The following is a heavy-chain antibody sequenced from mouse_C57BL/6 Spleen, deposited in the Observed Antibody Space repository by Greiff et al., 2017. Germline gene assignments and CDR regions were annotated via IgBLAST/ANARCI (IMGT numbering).Heavy chain of an antibody. D-gene: IGHD1-1*01. CDR1: GYTFTSYW. Sequence: VKLQQPGAELVKPGASVKLSCKASGYTFTSYWMHWVKQRPGRGLEWIGRIDPNSGGTKYNEKFKSKATLTVDKPSSTAYMQLSSLTAEDSAVYYCARNYGSSTNWYFDVWGTGTTVTVSS. CDR3: ARNYGSSTNWYFDV. V-gene: IGHV1-72*01. J-gene: IGHJ1*03. CDR2: IDPNSGGT.